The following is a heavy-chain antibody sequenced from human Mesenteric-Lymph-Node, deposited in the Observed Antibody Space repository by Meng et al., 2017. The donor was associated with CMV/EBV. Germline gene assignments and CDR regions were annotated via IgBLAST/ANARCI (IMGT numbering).Heavy chain of an antibody. D-gene: IGHD3-3*01. CDR1: GYTLTELS. J-gene: IGHJ5*02. V-gene: IGHV1-24*01. CDR2: FDPEDGET. Sequence: ASVKVSCKVSGYTLTELSMHWVRQAPGKGLEWMGGFDPEDGETIYAQKFQGRVTMTEDTSTDTAYMELSSLRSEDTAVYYCARVNTIFGIFPLDPWGQGTLVTVSS. CDR3: ARVNTIFGIFPLDP.